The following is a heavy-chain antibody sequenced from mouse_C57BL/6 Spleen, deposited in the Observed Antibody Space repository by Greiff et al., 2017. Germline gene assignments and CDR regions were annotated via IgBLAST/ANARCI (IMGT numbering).Heavy chain of an antibody. V-gene: IGHV1-26*01. CDR1: GYTFTDYY. CDR3: ARWGFWYFDV. J-gene: IGHJ1*03. Sequence: EVQLQQSGPELVKPGASVKISCKASGYTFTDYYMNWVKQSHGKSLEWIGDINPNNGGTCYNQKFKGKATLTVDKSSSTAYMELRSLTSEDSAVYYCARWGFWYFDVWGTGTTVTVSS. CDR2: INPNNGGT.